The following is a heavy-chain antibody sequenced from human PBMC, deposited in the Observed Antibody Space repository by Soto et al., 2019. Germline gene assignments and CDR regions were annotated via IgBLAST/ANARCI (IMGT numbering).Heavy chain of an antibody. D-gene: IGHD3-16*01. CDR2: IYHSGST. CDR3: ATTYNWFDP. J-gene: IGHJ5*02. CDR1: GVAVRGRRW. Sequence: PSETLAHSCAVCGVAVRGRRWCMRARERPRQGRGGMGEIYHSGSTNYNPSLKSKVIMSVDKSKNQFSLKLSSVPAADTAVYYCATTYNWFDPRGQGTLVTVSS. V-gene: IGHV4-4*02.